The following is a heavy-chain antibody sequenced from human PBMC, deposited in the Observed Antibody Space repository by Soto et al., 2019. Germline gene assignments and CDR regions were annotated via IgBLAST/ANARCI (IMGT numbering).Heavy chain of an antibody. CDR1: GFTFSGSA. V-gene: IGHV3-73*01. J-gene: IGHJ4*02. CDR3: TARITIFGVVIDDDY. D-gene: IGHD3-3*01. CDR2: IRSKANSYAT. Sequence: EVQLVESGGGLVQPGGSLKLSCAASGFTFSGSAMHWVRQASGKGLEWVGRIRSKANSYATAYAASVKGRFTISRDDSKNTAYLQMTSLKTEDTAVYYCTARITIFGVVIDDDYWGQGTLVTVSS.